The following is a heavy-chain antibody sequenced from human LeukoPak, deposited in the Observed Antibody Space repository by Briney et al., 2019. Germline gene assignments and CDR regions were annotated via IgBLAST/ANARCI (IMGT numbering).Heavy chain of an antibody. CDR3: ARDPGYCSGGICYGVDY. Sequence: PGGSLRLSCAASGFTVSSNYMSWVRQAPGKGLEWVSVIYSDGSTYYADSVKGRFTISRDNAKNTLYLQMNSLRAEDTAVYYCARDPGYCSGGICYGVDYWGQGTLVTVSS. V-gene: IGHV3-66*01. J-gene: IGHJ4*02. D-gene: IGHD2-15*01. CDR2: IYSDGST. CDR1: GFTVSSNY.